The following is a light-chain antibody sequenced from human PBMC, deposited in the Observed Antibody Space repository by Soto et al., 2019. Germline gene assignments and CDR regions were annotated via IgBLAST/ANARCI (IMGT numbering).Light chain of an antibody. J-gene: IGKJ1*01. V-gene: IGKV4-1*01. CDR3: QHYYSTPPT. Sequence: DIVMTQSPDSLAVSLGERATINCKSSQGVLYSSNNKNFLAWYQQKPGQPPKLLIYWASTRESGVPDRFSGSGSGTDFTLTISSLQAEDVAVYYCQHYYSTPPTFGQGTKVEIK. CDR2: WAS. CDR1: QGVLYSSNNKNF.